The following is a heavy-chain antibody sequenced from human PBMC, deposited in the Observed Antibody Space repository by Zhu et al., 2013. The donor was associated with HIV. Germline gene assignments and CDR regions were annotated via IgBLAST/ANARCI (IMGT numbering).Heavy chain of an antibody. Sequence: QVQLVQSGAEVKKPGASVKVSCKASGYTFTGYYMHWVRQAPGQGLEWMGWINPNSGGTNYAQKFQGRVTMTRDTSISTAYMELSRLRSDDTAVYYCARDLAGEYYYDSSDYWGQGTLVTVSS. CDR1: GYTFTGYY. J-gene: IGHJ4*02. D-gene: IGHD3-22*01. CDR3: ARDLAGEYYYDSSDY. CDR2: INPNSGGT. V-gene: IGHV1-2*02.